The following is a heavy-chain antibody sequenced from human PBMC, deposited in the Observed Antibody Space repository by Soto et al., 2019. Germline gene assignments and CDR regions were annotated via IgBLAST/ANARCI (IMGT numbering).Heavy chain of an antibody. CDR3: AITIGGPRDGYNCFDY. CDR1: GYTFTGYY. J-gene: IGHJ4*02. D-gene: IGHD5-12*01. V-gene: IGHV1-2*04. CDR2: INPNSGGT. Sequence: ASVKVSCKASGYTFTGYYMHWVRQAPGQGLEWMGWINPNSGGTNYAQKFQGWVTMTRDTSISTAYMELSRLRSDDTAVYYCAITIGGPRDGYNCFDYRGKGTLVTVSS.